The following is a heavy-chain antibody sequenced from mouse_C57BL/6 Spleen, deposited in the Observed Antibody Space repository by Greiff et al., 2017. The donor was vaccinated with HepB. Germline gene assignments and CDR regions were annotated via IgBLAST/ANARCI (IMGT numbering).Heavy chain of an antibody. CDR3: ARSDSNYDEFAY. CDR2: IDPSDSYT. Sequence: VQLQQPGAELVMPGASVKLSCKASGYTFTSYWMHWVKQRPGQGLEWIGEIDPSDSYTNYNQKFKGKSTLTVDKSSSTAYMQLSSLTSEDSAVYYCARSDSNYDEFAYWGQGTLVTVSA. J-gene: IGHJ3*01. V-gene: IGHV1-69*01. D-gene: IGHD2-5*01. CDR1: GYTFTSYW.